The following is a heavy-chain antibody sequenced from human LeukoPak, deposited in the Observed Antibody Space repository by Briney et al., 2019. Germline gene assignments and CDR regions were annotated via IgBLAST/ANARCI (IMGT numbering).Heavy chain of an antibody. J-gene: IGHJ4*02. V-gene: IGHV3-23*01. CDR3: GKGGVMGARETDY. D-gene: IGHD2-8*01. CDR1: GFTLSSYT. CDR2: ISSGGST. Sequence: GGSLRLSCAASGFTLSSYTMGWVRQAPGPGLEWVSTISSGGSTYYPDSMKGRFTISRDNSKNTLYLQMNSLRGEDTAVYYCGKGGVMGARETDYWGQGTLVTVSS.